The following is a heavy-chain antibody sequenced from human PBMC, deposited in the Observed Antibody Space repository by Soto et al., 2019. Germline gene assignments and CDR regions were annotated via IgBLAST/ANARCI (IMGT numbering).Heavy chain of an antibody. Sequence: EVQLVESGGVLVQPGGSLRLSCAASGFTFSNYRMSWVRQAPGKGLEWVANIKEDGSEKNYVDSVKGRFTISRDNAKNSLYLQMNSLRAEDTAVYYCARSGSEIDYWGQGTLVTVSS. CDR3: ARSGSEIDY. V-gene: IGHV3-7*01. CDR2: IKEDGSEK. J-gene: IGHJ4*02. CDR1: GFTFSNYR. D-gene: IGHD3-10*01.